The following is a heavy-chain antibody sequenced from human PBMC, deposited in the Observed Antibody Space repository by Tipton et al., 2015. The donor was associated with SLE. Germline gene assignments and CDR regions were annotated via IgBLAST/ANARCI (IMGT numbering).Heavy chain of an antibody. V-gene: IGHV3-33*01. CDR2: IWYDGSNK. CDR1: GFTLSIYG. J-gene: IGHJ3*02. D-gene: IGHD3-3*01. Sequence: SLRLSCTASGFTLSIYGMHWVRQAPGRGLEWVALIWYDGSNKYYVDSVKGRFTISRDNSKNTVDLQMNSLRAEDTAVYYCAREGTISGALDAFDIWGQGTMVTVSS. CDR3: AREGTISGALDAFDI.